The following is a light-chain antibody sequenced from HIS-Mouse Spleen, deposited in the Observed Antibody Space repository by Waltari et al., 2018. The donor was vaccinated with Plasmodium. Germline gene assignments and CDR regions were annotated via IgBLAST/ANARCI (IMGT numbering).Light chain of an antibody. Sequence: SYELTQPPSVSVSPGQTARITCSGEALPKKYASLYQQKSGQAPVLGIYEDSKRPSGIPERFSGSSSGTMATLTISGAQVEDEADYYCYSTDSSGNHRVFGGGTKLTVL. CDR3: YSTDSSGNHRV. CDR1: ALPKKY. V-gene: IGLV3-10*01. J-gene: IGLJ3*02. CDR2: EDS.